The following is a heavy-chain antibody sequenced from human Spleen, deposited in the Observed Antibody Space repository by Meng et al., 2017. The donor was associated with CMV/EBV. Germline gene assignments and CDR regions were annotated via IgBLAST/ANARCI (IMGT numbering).Heavy chain of an antibody. CDR2: IYTSGST. Sequence: QVQLQESGPGLVKPSPALSPTCTVSGGSISSGSYYWSWIRQPAGKGLEWIGRIYTSGSTNYNPSLKSRVTISVDTSKNQFSLKLSSVTAADTAVYYCARGLSGSYRIDYWGQGTLVTVSS. CDR1: GGSISSGSYY. V-gene: IGHV4-61*02. CDR3: ARGLSGSYRIDY. J-gene: IGHJ4*02. D-gene: IGHD1-26*01.